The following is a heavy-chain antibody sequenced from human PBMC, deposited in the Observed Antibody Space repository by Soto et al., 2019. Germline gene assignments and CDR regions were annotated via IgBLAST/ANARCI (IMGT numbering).Heavy chain of an antibody. CDR1: GESFSDYY. CDR3: ARAARIFDV. V-gene: IGHV4-34*01. Sequence: QVQLQQWGAGLLKPSETLSLTCAVHGESFSDYYWSXIRQPPGKGLEWIGEINHSGSTNYNTSLKSRVTISADTSKNQFSLKLGSLTAADTAVYYCARAARIFDVWGQGTLVTVSS. J-gene: IGHJ3*01. CDR2: INHSGST.